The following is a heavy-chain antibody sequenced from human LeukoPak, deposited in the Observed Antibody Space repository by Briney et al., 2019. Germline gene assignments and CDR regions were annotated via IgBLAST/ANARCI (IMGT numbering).Heavy chain of an antibody. Sequence: ASVKVSCKVSGYTLTELSMHWVRQAPGKGLEWMGGFDPEDGETIYAQKFQGRVTMTEDTSTDTAYMELSSLRSEDTAVYYCATGVLRYFDWLSDWGQGTLATVSS. CDR3: ATGVLRYFDWLSD. D-gene: IGHD3-9*01. CDR2: FDPEDGET. J-gene: IGHJ4*02. CDR1: GYTLTELS. V-gene: IGHV1-24*01.